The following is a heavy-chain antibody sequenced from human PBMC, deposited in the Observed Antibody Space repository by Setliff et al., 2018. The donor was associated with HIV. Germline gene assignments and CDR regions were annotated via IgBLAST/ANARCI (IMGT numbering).Heavy chain of an antibody. Sequence: GASVKVSCKASGYTFSSYGISWVRQAPGQGLEWVGWVSGYNGDTNYAQNLRGRVTVTTDTSTTTAYMELRSLRSDDTAVYYCARDFAVAGHGPFDYWGQGTLVTVS. D-gene: IGHD6-19*01. V-gene: IGHV1-18*01. CDR1: GYTFSSYG. J-gene: IGHJ4*02. CDR2: VSGYNGDT. CDR3: ARDFAVAGHGPFDY.